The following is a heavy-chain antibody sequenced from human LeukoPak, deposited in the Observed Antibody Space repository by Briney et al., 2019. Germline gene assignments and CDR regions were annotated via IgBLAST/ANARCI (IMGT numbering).Heavy chain of an antibody. D-gene: IGHD5-24*01. Sequence: CAPVKVSCKASGYTFTGYYMHWVRQAPGQGREWIGWINPNSGGTNYAQKFQGRDTMTRDTSISTAYMELSRLRSDDTAVYYCARDLGDGYKPFDYWGQGTLVTVSS. CDR2: INPNSGGT. J-gene: IGHJ4*02. V-gene: IGHV1-2*02. CDR1: GYTFTGYY. CDR3: ARDLGDGYKPFDY.